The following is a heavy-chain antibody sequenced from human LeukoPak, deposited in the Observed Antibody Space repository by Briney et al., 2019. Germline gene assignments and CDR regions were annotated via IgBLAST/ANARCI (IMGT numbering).Heavy chain of an antibody. Sequence: GGSLRLSCAASGFTFSSYAMSWVRQAPGKGLEWVSGISGSGGSTYYADSVKGRFTVSRDNSKNMLWLQMTSLRAEDTAIYCCARAKYDYGDPVGWFDPWGQGTLVTVSS. CDR1: GFTFSSYA. CDR2: ISGSGGST. J-gene: IGHJ5*02. CDR3: ARAKYDYGDPVGWFDP. D-gene: IGHD4-17*01. V-gene: IGHV3-23*01.